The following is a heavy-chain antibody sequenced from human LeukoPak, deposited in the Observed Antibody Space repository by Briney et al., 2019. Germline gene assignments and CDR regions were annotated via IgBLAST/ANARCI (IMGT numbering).Heavy chain of an antibody. CDR1: GFTFSSYW. J-gene: IGHJ4*02. Sequence: GGSLRLSCAVSGFTFSSYWMSWVRQAPGKGLECVANINEDGSEKYYVDSVKGRFSISRDNAKNSLYLQMNSLRAKDTAVYYCASGADILTGYYGYWGQGTLVTVSS. CDR3: ASGADILTGYYGY. D-gene: IGHD3-9*01. V-gene: IGHV3-7*01. CDR2: INEDGSEK.